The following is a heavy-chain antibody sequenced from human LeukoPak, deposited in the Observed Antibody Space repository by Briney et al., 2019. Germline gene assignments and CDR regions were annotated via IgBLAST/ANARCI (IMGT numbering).Heavy chain of an antibody. D-gene: IGHD3-10*01. CDR3: ATGSDYFDY. J-gene: IGHJ4*02. V-gene: IGHV3-23*01. Sequence: GGSLRLSCAASGFTFNTYAMTWVRQAPGEGLEWVSVISGHGASTYYVDSVKGRFTISRDNSKNTLYLQMNSLRAEDTAVYYCATGSDYFDYWGQSTLVTVSS. CDR2: ISGHGAST. CDR1: GFTFNTYA.